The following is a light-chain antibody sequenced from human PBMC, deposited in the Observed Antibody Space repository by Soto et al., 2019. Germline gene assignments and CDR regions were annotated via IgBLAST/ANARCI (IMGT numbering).Light chain of an antibody. J-gene: IGLJ2*01. Sequence: QSVLTQPASVSGSPGQSITISCTGTSSEVGSYNLVSWYQQHPGKAPKLMIYEVTKRPSGVSNRFSGSKSGNTASLTISGLKAEDEADYYCCSYAGSSTLVFGGGTKLTVL. V-gene: IGLV2-23*02. CDR1: SSEVGSYNL. CDR3: CSYAGSSTLV. CDR2: EVT.